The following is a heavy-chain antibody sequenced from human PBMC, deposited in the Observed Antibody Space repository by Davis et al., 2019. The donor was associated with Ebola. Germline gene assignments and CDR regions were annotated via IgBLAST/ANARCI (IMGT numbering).Heavy chain of an antibody. Sequence: GGSLRPSCAASGFTFDDFGMSWFRQLPGKGLERVSLIHWNGGITAYADSVKGRFTISRDNAKNTLYLQMNSLRAEDTAVYYCARGARSYYYDSHDPWGQGTLVTVSS. CDR2: IHWNGGIT. CDR3: ARGARSYYYDSHDP. D-gene: IGHD3-22*01. V-gene: IGHV3-20*04. CDR1: GFTFDDFG. J-gene: IGHJ5*02.